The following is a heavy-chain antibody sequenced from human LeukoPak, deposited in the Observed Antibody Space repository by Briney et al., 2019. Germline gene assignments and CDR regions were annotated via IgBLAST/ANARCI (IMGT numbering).Heavy chain of an antibody. CDR1: GFTFLSYA. Sequence: PGRSLRLSCAASGFTFLSYAMHWVRQAPGKGLEGVAVISYDGSNKYYADSVKGRFTISRDNSKNTLYLQMNSLRAEDTAVYYCARAYCGGDCYSGLWNFQHWGQGTLVTVSS. CDR3: ARAYCGGDCYSGLWNFQH. V-gene: IGHV3-30-3*01. CDR2: ISYDGSNK. D-gene: IGHD2-21*02. J-gene: IGHJ1*01.